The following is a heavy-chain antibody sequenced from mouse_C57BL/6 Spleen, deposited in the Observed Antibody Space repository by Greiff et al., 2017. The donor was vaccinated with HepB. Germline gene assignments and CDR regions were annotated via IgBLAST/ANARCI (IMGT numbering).Heavy chain of an antibody. CDR2: IRLKSDNYAT. D-gene: IGHD1-1*01. CDR3: TGDPFTTVVAKFAY. CDR1: GFTFSNYW. J-gene: IGHJ3*01. Sequence: VQLKESGGGLVQPGGSMKLSCVASGFTFSNYWMNWVRQSPEKGLEWVAQIRLKSDNYATHYAESVKGRFTISRDDSKSSVYLQMNNLRAEDTGIYYCTGDPFTTVVAKFAYWGQGTLVTVSA. V-gene: IGHV6-3*01.